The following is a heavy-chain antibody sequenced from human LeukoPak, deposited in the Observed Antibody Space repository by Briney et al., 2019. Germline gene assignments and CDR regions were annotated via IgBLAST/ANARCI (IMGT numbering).Heavy chain of an antibody. J-gene: IGHJ4*02. CDR3: ARMDSGYEFIDY. CDR2: INHSGST. CDR1: GGSFSGYY. D-gene: IGHD5-12*01. Sequence: SDTLSLTCAVYGGSFSGYYWTWIRQPPGKGLEWIGEINHSGSTNYNPSLKSRVTISVDTSRNQFSLRLNSVTAADTAVYFCARMDSGYEFIDYWGQGTLVTVSS. V-gene: IGHV4-34*01.